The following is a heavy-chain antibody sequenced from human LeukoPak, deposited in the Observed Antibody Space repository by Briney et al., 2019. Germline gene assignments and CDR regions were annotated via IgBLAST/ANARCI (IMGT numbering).Heavy chain of an antibody. D-gene: IGHD5-18*01. J-gene: IGHJ3*02. CDR3: AKGDSTASDM. Sequence: GSLRLPCAGSGFTFSGHSMHWVRQAPGKGLEWVAVLFYDGSTKYYVDSVKGRFTISRDNSKNTLYLQMNSLRAEDTAVYYCAKGDSTASDMWGQGTMVTVSS. CDR1: GFTFSGHS. V-gene: IGHV3-33*06. CDR2: LFYDGSTK.